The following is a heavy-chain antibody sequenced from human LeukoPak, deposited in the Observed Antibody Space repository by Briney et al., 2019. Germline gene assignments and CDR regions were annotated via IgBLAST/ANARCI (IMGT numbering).Heavy chain of an antibody. D-gene: IGHD2-2*01. CDR3: AKSPVVVPAAPFHY. J-gene: IGHJ4*02. V-gene: IGHV3-23*01. CDR1: GFTLSSYA. Sequence: PGGSLRLSCAASGFTLSSYAMSWVRQGPGKGLEWVSAISVSGNTYHADSVKGRFTISRDNSKNTLYLQMNSLRAEDTAVYYCAKSPVVVPAAPFHYWGQGTLVTVSS. CDR2: ISVSGNT.